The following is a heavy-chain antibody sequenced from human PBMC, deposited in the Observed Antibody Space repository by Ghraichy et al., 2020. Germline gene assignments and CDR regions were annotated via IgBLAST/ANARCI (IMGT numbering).Heavy chain of an antibody. D-gene: IGHD6-19*01. J-gene: IGHJ6*02. V-gene: IGHV4-59*01. CDR2: IHYSGST. Sequence: SETLSPTCTVSGGSISSYYWSWIRQPPGKGLEWIGYIHYSGSTNHNPSLKSRVTISADTSKNQFSLKLSSVTAADTAVYFCARGVRVAGYYYYGMDVWGQGTTVTVSS. CDR1: GGSISSYY. CDR3: ARGVRVAGYYYYGMDV.